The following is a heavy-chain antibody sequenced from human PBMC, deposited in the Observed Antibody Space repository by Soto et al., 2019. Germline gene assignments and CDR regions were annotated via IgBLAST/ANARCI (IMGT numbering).Heavy chain of an antibody. CDR3: AKGDLYCSGGGCYQGAFDI. J-gene: IGHJ3*02. CDR1: GFTFSSYG. V-gene: IGHV3-30*18. CDR2: ISYDGSNK. D-gene: IGHD2-15*01. Sequence: QVQLVESGGGVVQPGRSLRLSCAASGFTFSSYGMHWVRQAPGKGLEWVAVISYDGSNKYYADSVKGRFTISRENSKNTLYLQMNSLRAEDTAVYYCAKGDLYCSGGGCYQGAFDIWGQGTMVTVSS.